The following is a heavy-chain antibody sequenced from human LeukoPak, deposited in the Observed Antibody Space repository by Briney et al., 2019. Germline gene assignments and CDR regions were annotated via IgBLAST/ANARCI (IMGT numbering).Heavy chain of an antibody. V-gene: IGHV3-53*01. Sequence: PGGSLRLSCAASGIIVSSNYMCWVRQAPGKGLEWVSVIYSGGSIYYADSVKGRFTISRDSSKNTVYLQMNSLRAEDTAVYYCASTLSVGGTLDYWGQGTLVTVSS. J-gene: IGHJ4*02. CDR1: GIIVSSNY. CDR3: ASTLSVGGTLDY. CDR2: IYSGGSI. D-gene: IGHD1-26*01.